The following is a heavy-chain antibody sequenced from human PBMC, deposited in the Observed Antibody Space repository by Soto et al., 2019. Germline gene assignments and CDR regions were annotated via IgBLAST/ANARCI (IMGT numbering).Heavy chain of an antibody. D-gene: IGHD6-13*01. Sequence: EVQLVESGGGLVQPGGSLKLSCAASGFTFSDSAMHWVRQASGKGLEWVGRIRSKPNNYATAYDESVKGRFTISRDDSKNTAYLQMNSLKTEDTAVYYCIPCISAAGDFDYWGQGTLVTVSS. CDR2: IRSKPNNYAT. CDR1: GFTFSDSA. J-gene: IGHJ4*02. CDR3: IPCISAAGDFDY. V-gene: IGHV3-73*02.